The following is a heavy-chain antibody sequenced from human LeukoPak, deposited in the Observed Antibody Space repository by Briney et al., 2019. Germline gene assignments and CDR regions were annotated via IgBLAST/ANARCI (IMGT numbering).Heavy chain of an antibody. J-gene: IGHJ6*02. CDR3: ARNSGYGIHYYYYGMDV. D-gene: IGHD5-12*01. CDR1: GGSFSGYY. V-gene: IGHV4-34*01. Sequence: PSETLSLTCAVYGGSFSGYYWSWIRQPPGKGLEWIGEINHSGSTNYNPSLKSRVTISVDTSKNQFSLKLSSVTAADTAVYYCARNSGYGIHYYYYGMDVWGQGTTVTVSS. CDR2: INHSGST.